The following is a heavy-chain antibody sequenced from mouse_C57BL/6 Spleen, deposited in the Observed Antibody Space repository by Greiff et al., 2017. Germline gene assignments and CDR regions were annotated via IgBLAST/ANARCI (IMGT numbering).Heavy chain of an antibody. CDR2: IDPETGGT. J-gene: IGHJ1*03. CDR1: GYTFTDYE. CDR3: TRTGGSRERTWYFDV. D-gene: IGHD1-1*01. Sequence: QVQLQQSGAELVRPGASVTLSCKASGYTFTDYEMHWVKQTPVHGLEWIGAIDPETGGTAYNQKFKGKDILTADKSSSTAYMELRSLTSEDSAVYYCTRTGGSRERTWYFDVWGTGTTVTVSS. V-gene: IGHV1-15*01.